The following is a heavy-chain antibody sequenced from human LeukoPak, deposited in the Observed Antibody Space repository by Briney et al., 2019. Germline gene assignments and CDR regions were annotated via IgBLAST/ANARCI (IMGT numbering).Heavy chain of an antibody. CDR3: ARDPHRDGYNFCFDY. V-gene: IGHV3-30-3*01. D-gene: IGHD5-24*01. Sequence: GRSLRLSCAASGFTFSSYAMHWVRQAPAKGLAWAAVISYDGSNKYYAVSVKGRFTISRDNSKNTLYLQMNSLRAEDTAVYYCARDPHRDGYNFCFDYWGQGTLVTVSS. CDR2: ISYDGSNK. CDR1: GFTFSSYA. J-gene: IGHJ4*02.